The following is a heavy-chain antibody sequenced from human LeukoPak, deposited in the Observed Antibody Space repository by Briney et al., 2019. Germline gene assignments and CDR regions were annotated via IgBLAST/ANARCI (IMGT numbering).Heavy chain of an antibody. CDR3: AKDGGYYYGSGSRYFDY. D-gene: IGHD3-10*01. CDR1: GFTFDDYA. V-gene: IGHV3-9*01. Sequence: PGRSLRLFCAASGFTFDDYAMHWVRQAPGKGLEWVSGISWNSGSIGYADSVKGRFTISSDNAKNSLYLQMNSLRAEDTALYYCAKDGGYYYGSGSRYFDYWGQGTLVTVSS. J-gene: IGHJ4*02. CDR2: ISWNSGSI.